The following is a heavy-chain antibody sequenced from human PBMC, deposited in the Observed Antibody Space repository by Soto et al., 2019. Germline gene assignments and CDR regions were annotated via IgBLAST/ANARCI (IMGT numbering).Heavy chain of an antibody. CDR3: ARSLVVMATKQEHRYFDL. J-gene: IGHJ2*01. Sequence: PGGSLRLSCAASGFSFSSYGMHWVRQAPGKGMVWVSRASSDGSTTRSANSEKGRFTISRDNAKNALYLQMNSLRAEDTAVYYCARSLVVMATKQEHRYFDLWGRGTLVTVSS. CDR2: ASSDGSTT. D-gene: IGHD2-21*01. V-gene: IGHV3-74*01. CDR1: GFSFSSYG.